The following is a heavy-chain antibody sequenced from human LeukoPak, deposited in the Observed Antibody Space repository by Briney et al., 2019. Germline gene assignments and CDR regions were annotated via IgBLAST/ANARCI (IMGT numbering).Heavy chain of an antibody. CDR3: AKDEDIVVVPAAEYLQH. J-gene: IGHJ1*01. V-gene: IGHV3-23*01. CDR2: ISGSGGST. Sequence: GGSLRLSCAAPGFTFSSYAMSWVRQAPGKGLEWVSAISGSGGSTYYADSVKGRFTISRDNSKNTLYLQMNSLRAEDTAVYYCAKDEDIVVVPAAEYLQHWGQGTLVTVSS. D-gene: IGHD2-2*01. CDR1: GFTFSSYA.